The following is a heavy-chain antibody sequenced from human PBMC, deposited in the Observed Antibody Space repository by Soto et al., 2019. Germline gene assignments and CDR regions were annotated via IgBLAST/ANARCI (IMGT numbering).Heavy chain of an antibody. CDR3: ARDRQLLVPSIMITFGGVIV. Sequence: QVQLVESGGGVVQPGRSLRLSCAASGFTFSSYAMHWVRQAPGKGLEWVAVISYDGSNKYYADSVKGRFTISRDNSKNTLYLQMNSLRAEDTAVYYCARDRQLLVPSIMITFGGVIVRGQGTLVTVSS. J-gene: IGHJ4*02. D-gene: IGHD3-16*02. V-gene: IGHV3-30-3*01. CDR2: ISYDGSNK. CDR1: GFTFSSYA.